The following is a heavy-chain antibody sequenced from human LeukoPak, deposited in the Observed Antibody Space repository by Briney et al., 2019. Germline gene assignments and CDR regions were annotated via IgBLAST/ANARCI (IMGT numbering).Heavy chain of an antibody. Sequence: GRSVRLSCAASGFTFSSYTMHWVRQTPGKGLEWVAVISYDGSNSYYGDSVKGRFTISRDNSRNTVYLQMNSLRVEDTAVYYCAKTYSRESGYDFFFHYWGQGTRVTVSS. CDR3: AKTYSRESGYDFFFHY. D-gene: IGHD5-12*01. CDR2: ISYDGSNS. CDR1: GFTFSSYT. J-gene: IGHJ4*02. V-gene: IGHV3-30-3*02.